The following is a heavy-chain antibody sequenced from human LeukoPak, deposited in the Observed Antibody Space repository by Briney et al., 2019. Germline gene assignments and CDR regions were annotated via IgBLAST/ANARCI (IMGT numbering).Heavy chain of an antibody. CDR3: AELGITMIGGV. CDR1: GFTFSSYA. CDR2: ISGSGGST. V-gene: IGHV3-23*01. D-gene: IGHD3-10*02. Sequence: GGSLRLSCAASGFTFSSYAMSWVRQAPGKGLEWVSAISGSGGSTYYADSVKGRFTISRDNAKNLLYLQMNSLRAEDTAVYYCAELGITMIGGVWGKGTTVTISS. J-gene: IGHJ6*04.